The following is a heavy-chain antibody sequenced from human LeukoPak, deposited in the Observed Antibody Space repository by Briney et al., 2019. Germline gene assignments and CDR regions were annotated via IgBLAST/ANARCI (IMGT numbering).Heavy chain of an antibody. J-gene: IGHJ4*02. CDR2: INHSGST. V-gene: IGHV4-4*02. Sequence: PSETLSLTCAVSGGSISSSNWWGWVRQPPGKGLGWIGEINHSGSTNYNPSLKSRITISVDKSKNQFSMKLSSVTAADSAVYYCARDILDRVVPAAPAWGDWGQGTLVTVSS. D-gene: IGHD2-2*01. CDR1: GGSISSSNW. CDR3: ARDILDRVVPAAPAWGD.